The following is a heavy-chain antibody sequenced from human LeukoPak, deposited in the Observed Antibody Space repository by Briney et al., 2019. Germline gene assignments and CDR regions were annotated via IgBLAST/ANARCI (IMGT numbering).Heavy chain of an antibody. J-gene: IGHJ6*02. CDR1: GGSISSSSYY. CDR3: CLSQNYYDSCGYYYNYYYYGMDV. D-gene: IGHD3-22*01. Sequence: PSETLSLTCTVSGGSISSSSYYWGWIRQPPGKGLEWIGSIYYSGSTYYNPSLKSRVTISVDTSKNQFSLKLSSVTAADTAVYYCCLSQNYYDSCGYYYNYYYYGMDVWGQGTTVTVSS. V-gene: IGHV4-39*01. CDR2: IYYSGST.